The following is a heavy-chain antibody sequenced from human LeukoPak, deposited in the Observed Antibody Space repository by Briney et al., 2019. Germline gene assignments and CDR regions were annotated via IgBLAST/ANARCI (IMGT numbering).Heavy chain of an antibody. D-gene: IGHD1-14*01. CDR2: INQDGSDK. CDR3: ARDFRWTGGYFDY. Sequence: GGSLRLSCAASGFTSSNYRMSWVRQAPGKGLEWVANINQDGSDKYYMDSVKGRFTVSRDNAKNSLYLQMDSLGAEDTAVYYCARDFRWTGGYFDYWGQGTLVTVSS. J-gene: IGHJ4*02. V-gene: IGHV3-7*01. CDR1: GFTSSNYR.